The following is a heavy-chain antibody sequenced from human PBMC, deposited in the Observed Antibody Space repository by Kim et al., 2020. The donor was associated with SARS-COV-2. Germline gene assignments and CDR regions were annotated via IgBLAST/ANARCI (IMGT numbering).Heavy chain of an antibody. CDR1: GGSFSGYY. V-gene: IGHV4-34*01. D-gene: IGHD5-12*01. Sequence: SETLSLTCAVYGGSFSGYYWSWIHQPPGKGLEWIGEINHSGSTNYNPSLKSRVTISVDTSKNQFSLKLSSVTAADTAVYYCASRMVATVEFEYYFDYWGQGTLVTVSS. J-gene: IGHJ4*02. CDR2: INHSGST. CDR3: ASRMVATVEFEYYFDY.